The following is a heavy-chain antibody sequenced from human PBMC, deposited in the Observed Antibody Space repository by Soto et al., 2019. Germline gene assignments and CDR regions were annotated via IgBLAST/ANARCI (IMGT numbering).Heavy chain of an antibody. CDR1: GFTFDDYA. V-gene: IGHV3-9*01. Sequence: GGSLRLSCAASGFTFDDYAMHWVRQAPGKGLEWVSGISWNSGSIGYADSVKGRFTISRDNAKNSLYLQMNSLRAEDTALYYCAKDIGNFWSAPVDYWGQGTLVAVSS. CDR3: AKDIGNFWSAPVDY. D-gene: IGHD3-3*01. CDR2: ISWNSGSI. J-gene: IGHJ4*02.